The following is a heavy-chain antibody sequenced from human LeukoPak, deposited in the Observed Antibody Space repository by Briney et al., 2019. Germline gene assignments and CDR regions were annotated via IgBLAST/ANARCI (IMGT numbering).Heavy chain of an antibody. CDR3: AHSYDFDSSGYHRPPAF. J-gene: IGHJ4*02. CDR2: IYYSGST. D-gene: IGHD3-22*01. CDR1: GGSISSYY. V-gene: IGHV4-59*01. Sequence: PSETLSLTCTVSGGSISSYYWSWIRQPPGKGLEWIGYIYYSGSTNYNPSLKSRVTISVDTSKNQFSLKLSSVTAADTAVYYCAHSYDFDSSGYHRPPAFWGRGTLVTVST.